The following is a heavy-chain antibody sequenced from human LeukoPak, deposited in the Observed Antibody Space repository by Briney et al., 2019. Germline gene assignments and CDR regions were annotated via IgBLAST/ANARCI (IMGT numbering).Heavy chain of an antibody. D-gene: IGHD5-24*01. CDR1: GYTFTSYY. Sequence: ASVKVSCKASGYTFTSYYIHLVRQAPGQGFEWMAIINPSDGSTTNSQKFQGRVTMTRDTSTSTVYMELSGLRSEDTALYYCARNRDGYNDAYDIWGQGTMVTVSS. CDR2: INPSDGST. J-gene: IGHJ3*02. V-gene: IGHV1-46*01. CDR3: ARNRDGYNDAYDI.